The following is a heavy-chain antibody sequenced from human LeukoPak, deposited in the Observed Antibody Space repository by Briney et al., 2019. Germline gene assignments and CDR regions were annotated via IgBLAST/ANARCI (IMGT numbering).Heavy chain of an antibody. V-gene: IGHV4-31*03. D-gene: IGHD3-10*01. CDR2: IYHTGSS. Sequence: PSETLSLTCTVSGGSFSSWGYYWSWIRQHPGKGLEWIGHIYHTGSSYYNPTLKSRVTISVDTSKNQFSLRLKSVTAADTAVYYCARLVARVRGVTYYFDYWGQRTLVTVSS. CDR3: ARLVARVRGVTYYFDY. CDR1: GGSFSSWGYY. J-gene: IGHJ4*02.